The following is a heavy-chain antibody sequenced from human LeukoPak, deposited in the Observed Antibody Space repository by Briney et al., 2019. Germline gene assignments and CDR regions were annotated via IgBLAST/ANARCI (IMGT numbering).Heavy chain of an antibody. CDR1: GDSISSSY. Sequence: SETLSLTCTVSGDSISSSYWSWIRQPPGKGLEWIGYIYYGGSTNYNPSLKSRVTISVDTSKNQFSLKLSSVTAADTAVYYCARHGDYGNYYYYGMDVWGQGTTVTVSS. CDR3: ARHGDYGNYYYYGMDV. V-gene: IGHV4-59*08. D-gene: IGHD4-17*01. J-gene: IGHJ6*02. CDR2: IYYGGST.